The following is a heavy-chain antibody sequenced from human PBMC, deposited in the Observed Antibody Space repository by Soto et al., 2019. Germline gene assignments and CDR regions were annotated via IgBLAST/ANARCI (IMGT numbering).Heavy chain of an antibody. D-gene: IGHD3-9*01. J-gene: IGHJ5*02. V-gene: IGHV4-39*01. CDR1: GASLRFNSYY. CDR3: TRRYNCNDNYFDP. Sequence: LSLTCHAWGASLRFNSYYWTWIRQPPGKGLEWIGSYYYSCTTYFNPALKSRATISVDTSKNQFSLRLTSVTAADTAIYYCTRRYNCNDNYFDPWGPGALVTVSS. CDR2: YYYSCTT.